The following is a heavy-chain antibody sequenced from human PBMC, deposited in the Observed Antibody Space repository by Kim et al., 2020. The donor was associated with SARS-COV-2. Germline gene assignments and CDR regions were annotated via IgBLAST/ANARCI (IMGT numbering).Heavy chain of an antibody. CDR1: GYTFTSYG. J-gene: IGHJ6*02. D-gene: IGHD3-10*01. V-gene: IGHV1-18*01. CDR2: ISAYNGNT. CDR3: ARDRGPYGDYPYYGMDV. Sequence: ASVKVSCKASGYTFTSYGISWVRQAPGQGLEWMGWISAYNGNTNYAQKLQGRVTMTTDTSTSTAYMELRSLRSDDTAVYYCARDRGPYGDYPYYGMDVWGQGTTVTVSS.